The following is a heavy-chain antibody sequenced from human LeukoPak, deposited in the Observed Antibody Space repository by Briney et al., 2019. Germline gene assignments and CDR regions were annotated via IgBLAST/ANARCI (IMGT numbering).Heavy chain of an antibody. V-gene: IGHV4-59*08. CDR3: AVYSGYDLDY. D-gene: IGHD5-12*01. CDR1: GDSISSYY. J-gene: IGHJ4*02. CDR2: IHYSGGT. Sequence: SETLSLTCTVSGDSISSYYWNWIRQPPGKGLEWIGYIHYSGGTKYNPSLKSRVTISVDTSKNQFSLKLSSVTAADTAVYYCAVYSGYDLDYWGQGTLVTVSS.